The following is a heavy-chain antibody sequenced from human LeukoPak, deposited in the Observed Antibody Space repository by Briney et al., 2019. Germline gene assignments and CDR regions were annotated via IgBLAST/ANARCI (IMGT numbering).Heavy chain of an antibody. J-gene: IGHJ4*02. CDR1: GFTFSDYY. CDR3: ARAGVWSYYYDSSGYYSNRGYFDY. CDR2: INHSGST. V-gene: IGHV4-34*01. Sequence: PGGSLRLSCAASGFTFSDYYWSWIRQPPGKGLEWIGEINHSGSTNYNPSLKSRVTISVDTSKNQFSLKLSSVTAADAAVYYCARAGVWSYYYDSSGYYSNRGYFDYWGQGTLVTVSS. D-gene: IGHD3-22*01.